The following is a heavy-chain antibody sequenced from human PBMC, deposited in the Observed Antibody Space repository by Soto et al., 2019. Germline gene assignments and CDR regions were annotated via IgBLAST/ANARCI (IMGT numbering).Heavy chain of an antibody. CDR3: ARHYGLQPVRSRFYWFDP. D-gene: IGHD6-6*01. CDR2: IYPGDSDT. CDR1: GYSFTSYW. J-gene: IGHJ5*02. Sequence: GESLKISCKRSGYSFTSYWIGWVRQMSGKGLEWMGIIYPGDSDTRYSPSFQGQVTISADKSISTAYLQWSSLKAADTAIFYCARHYGLQPVRSRFYWFDPWGHGTLVTVSS. V-gene: IGHV5-51*01.